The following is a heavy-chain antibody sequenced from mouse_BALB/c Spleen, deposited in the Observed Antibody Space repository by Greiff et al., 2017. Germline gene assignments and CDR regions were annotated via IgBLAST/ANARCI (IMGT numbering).Heavy chain of an antibody. V-gene: IGHV2-9*02. CDR3: AREVSVTTATGAMDY. D-gene: IGHD1-2*01. Sequence: VKLKESGPGLVAPSQSLSITCTVSGFSLTSYGVHWVRQPPGKGLEWLGVIWAGGSTNYNSALMSRLSISKDNSKSQVFLKMNSLQTDDTAMYYCAREVSVTTATGAMDYWGQGTSVTVSS. J-gene: IGHJ4*01. CDR2: IWAGGST. CDR1: GFSLTSYG.